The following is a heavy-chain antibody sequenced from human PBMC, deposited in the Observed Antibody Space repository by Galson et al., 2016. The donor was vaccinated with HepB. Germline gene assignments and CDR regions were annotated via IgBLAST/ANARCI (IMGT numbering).Heavy chain of an antibody. Sequence: SLRLSCAMSGLTFGNVWMGWVRQAPGKGLQWVGRIRSEAYGGTPDYSSPVKGRFTISRDDSRDMVFLQMNSLKIEDTAVYYCSTEGDYGGYFQAGHWGQGILVTVSS. D-gene: IGHD4-23*01. CDR1: GLTFGNVW. J-gene: IGHJ1*01. CDR2: IRSEAYGGTP. CDR3: STEGDYGGYFQAGH. V-gene: IGHV3-15*01.